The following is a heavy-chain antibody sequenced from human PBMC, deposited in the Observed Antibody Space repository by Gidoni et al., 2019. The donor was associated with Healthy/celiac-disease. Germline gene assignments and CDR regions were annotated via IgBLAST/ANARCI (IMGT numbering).Heavy chain of an antibody. CDR3: ARDYYGGIDP. CDR2: IWYDGSNK. D-gene: IGHD4-17*01. V-gene: IGHV3-33*01. CDR1: GFTFSSYG. Sequence: QVQLVESGGGVVQPGRSLRLSCAASGFTFSSYGMHWVRKSPGKGLEWVAVIWYDGSNKYYADSVKGRFTISRDNSKNTLYLQMNSLRAEDTAVYYCARDYYGGIDPWGQGTLVTVSS. J-gene: IGHJ5*02.